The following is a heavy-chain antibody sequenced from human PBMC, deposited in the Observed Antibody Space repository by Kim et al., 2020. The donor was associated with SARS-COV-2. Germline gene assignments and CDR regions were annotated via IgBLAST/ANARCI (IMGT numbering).Heavy chain of an antibody. V-gene: IGHV4-39*01. D-gene: IGHD5-12*01. Sequence: SETLSLTCTVSGGSISSSSYYWGWLRQPPGKGREGIGSIDDSGSTYDNPSLESRATITVDTTKTQFSLMLSSLTAAATAVYCCARMVATDDRPTIEYYY. CDR3: ARMVATDDRPTIEYYY. CDR1: GGSISSSSYY. CDR2: IDDSGST. J-gene: IGHJ6*01.